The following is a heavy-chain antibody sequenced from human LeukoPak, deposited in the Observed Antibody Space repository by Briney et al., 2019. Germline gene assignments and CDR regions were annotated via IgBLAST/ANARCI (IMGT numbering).Heavy chain of an antibody. CDR1: GLNFNTYA. V-gene: IGHV3-9*01. Sequence: PGGSLRLSCAVSGLNFNTYALHWVRQAPGKGLGWVSGISLDTERIGYADSVKGRFIVSRDYTKDSVYLQMNSLTPEDSALYFCTKDVTPGGADVWGQGTTVTVSS. CDR3: TKDVTPGGADV. CDR2: ISLDTERI. J-gene: IGHJ6*02. D-gene: IGHD4-17*01.